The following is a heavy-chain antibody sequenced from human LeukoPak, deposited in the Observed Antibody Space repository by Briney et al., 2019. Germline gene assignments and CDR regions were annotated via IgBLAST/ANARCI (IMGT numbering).Heavy chain of an antibody. V-gene: IGHV3-30*18. J-gene: IGHJ4*02. Sequence: GGSLRLSCVISGYTFTHYGFHWVRQAPGKALEWVAYISYNGNNKYEDSVKGRFTISRDNAKNSLYLQMNSLRAEDTALYYCAKDFSSGYYYFDSWGQGTLVTVSS. CDR2: ISYNGNN. CDR3: AKDFSSGYYYFDS. D-gene: IGHD3-22*01. CDR1: GYTFTHYG.